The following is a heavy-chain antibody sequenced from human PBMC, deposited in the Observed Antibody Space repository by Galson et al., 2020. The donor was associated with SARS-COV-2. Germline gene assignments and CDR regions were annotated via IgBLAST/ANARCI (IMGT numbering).Heavy chain of an antibody. CDR3: ARGRQGVVPSPVLGLGPFYSYYYMDV. J-gene: IGHJ6*03. Sequence: WQTLSLTCAVYGGSFSGYSWTWIRQAPGKGLEWIGEIKSGGDTKYSPSLGSRVTLSVDTSRNQFSLKLTSVSVADTALYFCARGRQGVVPSPVLGLGPFYSYYYMDVWGKGTTVIVSS. V-gene: IGHV4-34*01. CDR1: GGSFSGYS. CDR2: IKSGGDT. D-gene: IGHD3-16*01.